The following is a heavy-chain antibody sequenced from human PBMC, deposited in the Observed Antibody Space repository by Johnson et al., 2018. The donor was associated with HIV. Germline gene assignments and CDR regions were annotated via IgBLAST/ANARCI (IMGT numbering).Heavy chain of an antibody. CDR3: ARATYYYDTSGYLIRPRAFDI. V-gene: IGHV3-30*02. CDR2: LRYVGSNK. D-gene: IGHD3-22*01. CDR1: GFTFSSYG. J-gene: IGHJ3*02. Sequence: QEQLVESGGGVVQPGGSLRLSGAASGFTFSSYGMHWVRQAPGKGLEWVAYLRYVGSNKYYADSVKGRFIISRDNSKNTLYLQMNSLRAEDTALYHCARATYYYDTSGYLIRPRAFDIWGQGTVVTVSS.